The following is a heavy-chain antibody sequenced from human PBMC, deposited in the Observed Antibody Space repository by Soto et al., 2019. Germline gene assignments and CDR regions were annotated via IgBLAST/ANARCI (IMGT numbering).Heavy chain of an antibody. CDR2: LYWDDDK. CDR1: GLSLRTTGVG. Sequence: QVTLKESGPTLVKPTQTLTLTCTVSGLSLRTTGVGVGWVRQPPGKALEWLALLYWDDDKRYSPSLRSRLTIAKESSEKQVVLTMTNMDTVDTATYYCVQSRCGGDCLEIYSSHAYNGLDVWGQGTTVTVSS. V-gene: IGHV2-5*02. D-gene: IGHD2-21*02. CDR3: VQSRCGGDCLEIYSSHAYNGLDV. J-gene: IGHJ6*02.